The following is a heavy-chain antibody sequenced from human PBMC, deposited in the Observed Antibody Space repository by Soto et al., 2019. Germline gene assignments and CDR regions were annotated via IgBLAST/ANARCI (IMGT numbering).Heavy chain of an antibody. CDR3: ARGVVVVAAAHFDY. V-gene: IGHV4-30-4*01. D-gene: IGHD2-15*01. J-gene: IGHJ4*02. CDR2: IYYSGST. CDR1: GASISSGDYY. Sequence: QVQLQESGPGLVKPSQTLSLTCTVSGASISSGDYYWSWIRQPPGKGLEWIGYIYYSGSTYYNPSLQSRVTISVDTSKNQFSLKLTSVPAADTAVYYCARGVVVVAAAHFDYWGQGTLVTVSS.